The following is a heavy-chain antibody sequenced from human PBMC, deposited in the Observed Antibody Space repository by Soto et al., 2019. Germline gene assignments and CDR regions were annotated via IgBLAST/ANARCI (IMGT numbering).Heavy chain of an antibody. CDR3: AREGKAGGFDGDH. J-gene: IGHJ4*02. CDR2: LNTGGVI. V-gene: IGHV1-3*04. CDR1: GYTFTEYV. D-gene: IGHD2-8*02. Sequence: QVQLVQSGAVVREPGASAKVSCRASGYTFTEYVIHWVRQAPGQGLEWMGWLNTGGVIRSSQKFQGRVTITRDTSANTAYMELSSLRSEDTAVYYCAREGKAGGFDGDHWGQGTMVSVSS.